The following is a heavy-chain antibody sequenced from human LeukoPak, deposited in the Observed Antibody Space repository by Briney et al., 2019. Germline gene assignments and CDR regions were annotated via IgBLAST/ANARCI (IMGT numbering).Heavy chain of an antibody. J-gene: IGHJ4*02. CDR2: IYFSGST. CDR1: GGSISSGDYY. Sequence: ASETLSLTCTVSGGSISSGDYYWSWIRQPPGKGLEWIGYIYFSGSTYYNPSLKRRVTVSVDTSKNQFSLKLSSVTAADTAVYYCARGGLIAAAGHTLSTENDYWGQGTLVTVSS. V-gene: IGHV4-30-4*01. CDR3: ARGGLIAAAGHTLSTENDY. D-gene: IGHD6-13*01.